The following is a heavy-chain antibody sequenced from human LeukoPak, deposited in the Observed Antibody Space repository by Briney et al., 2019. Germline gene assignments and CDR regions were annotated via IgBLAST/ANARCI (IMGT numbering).Heavy chain of an antibody. Sequence: PGGSLRLSCAASGFTFRDSWMSWVRQAPGKGLEWVANIKQDGSEMYYVDSVKGRFTISRDNAKGSLLLQLTSLRAEDTAVYYCARLYYYDSSGYAMYFDFWGQGSLVTVSS. D-gene: IGHD3-22*01. CDR2: IKQDGSEM. CDR3: ARLYYYDSSGYAMYFDF. V-gene: IGHV3-7*01. J-gene: IGHJ4*02. CDR1: GFTFRDSW.